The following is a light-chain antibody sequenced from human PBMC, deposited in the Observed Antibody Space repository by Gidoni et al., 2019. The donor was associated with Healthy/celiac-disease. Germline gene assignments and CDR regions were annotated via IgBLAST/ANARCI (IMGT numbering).Light chain of an antibody. Sequence: EIVMTQSPATLSVSPGERATLSCRASQSVSSNLAWYHQQPGQAPRLLIYGASTRATGIPARFIGSGSGTEFTLTISSLQSEDFAVYYCQQYHNWRVTFGQGTKVEIK. V-gene: IGKV3-15*01. J-gene: IGKJ1*01. CDR1: QSVSSN. CDR2: GAS. CDR3: QQYHNWRVT.